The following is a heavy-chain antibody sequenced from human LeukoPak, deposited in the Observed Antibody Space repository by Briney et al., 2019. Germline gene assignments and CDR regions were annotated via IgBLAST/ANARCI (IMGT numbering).Heavy chain of an antibody. Sequence: GGSLRLSCAASGFTLSSYTLNWVRQAPGKGLEWVSSITSSSSYIYYADSVKGRFAISRDDAKNSLYLQMNSLRAEDTAIYYCARDLCSGGSCLDYWGQGTLVTVSS. CDR1: GFTLSSYT. D-gene: IGHD2-15*01. CDR2: ITSSSSYI. V-gene: IGHV3-21*01. CDR3: ARDLCSGGSCLDY. J-gene: IGHJ4*02.